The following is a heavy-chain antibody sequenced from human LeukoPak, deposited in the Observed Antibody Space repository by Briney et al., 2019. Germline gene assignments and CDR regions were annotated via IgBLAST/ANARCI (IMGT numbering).Heavy chain of an antibody. CDR1: GYTFTNYY. D-gene: IGHD3-22*01. CDR3: ARDPRLSSGYSTGILWYFDV. Sequence: ASVKVSCKASGYTFTNYYMHWVRQAPGQGLEWMGIINPYGGSTSHAQKFQGRVTMTRDTSTSTVYMDLSSLRSEDTAVYYCARDPRLSSGYSTGILWYFDVWGRGTLVTVSS. CDR2: INPYGGST. V-gene: IGHV1-46*01. J-gene: IGHJ2*01.